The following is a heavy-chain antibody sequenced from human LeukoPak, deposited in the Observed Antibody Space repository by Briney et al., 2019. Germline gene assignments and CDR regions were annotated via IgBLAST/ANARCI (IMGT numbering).Heavy chain of an antibody. CDR2: INWDDNTT. D-gene: IGHD3-3*01. V-gene: IGHV3-43*01. CDR3: AKGIRFLEWLGVGADHFDI. CDR1: GFTFNDYT. J-gene: IGHJ3*02. Sequence: GGSLRLSCAASGFTFNDYTMHWVRQAPGKGLEWVSLINWDDNTTYYAESVKGRFTISRDKSKNSLYLQMNSLRTEATALYFCAKGIRFLEWLGVGADHFDIWGQGTMVTVSS.